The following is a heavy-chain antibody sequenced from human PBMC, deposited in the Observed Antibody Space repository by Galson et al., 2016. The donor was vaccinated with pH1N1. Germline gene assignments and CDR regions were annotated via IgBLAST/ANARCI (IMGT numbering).Heavy chain of an antibody. D-gene: IGHD5-12*01. CDR2: ISGSGRDT. CDR1: GFTFNKYA. J-gene: IGHJ4*02. CDR3: AKVPGRGFNADGVDY. Sequence: SLRLSCAASGFTFNKYAMTWVRQAPGKGLEWVSAISGSGRDTYYADSVKGRFTISRDNSKDTVYLQMNSLTVADTAIYYCAKVPGRGFNADGVDYWGQGTLVTVSS. V-gene: IGHV3-23*01.